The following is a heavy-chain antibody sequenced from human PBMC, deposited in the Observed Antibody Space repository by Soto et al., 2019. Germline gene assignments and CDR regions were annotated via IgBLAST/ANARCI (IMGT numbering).Heavy chain of an antibody. V-gene: IGHV3-53*01. CDR1: GFTVSSAY. D-gene: IGHD6-13*01. CDR2: IYGGLTT. J-gene: IGHJ6*02. Sequence: GGSLRLSCAASGFTVSSAYMTWVRQAPGKELEWVSVIYGGLTTSYADSVKGRFTISRDNSKNTLFLQMNSLRAEDTAVYYCARDRIEAAGTPRFHYYCGMDFWGQGTMVTVSS. CDR3: ARDRIEAAGTPRFHYYCGMDF.